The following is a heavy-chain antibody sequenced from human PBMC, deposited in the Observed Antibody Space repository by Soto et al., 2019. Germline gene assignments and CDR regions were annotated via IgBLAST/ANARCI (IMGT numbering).Heavy chain of an antibody. J-gene: IGHJ6*01. V-gene: IGHV4-59*01. CDR3: AREPPPTIGLGMDV. Sequence: QVQLQESGPGLVKPSETLSLTCTVSGGSISSYYWSWIRQPPGQGLGWIGYIYYSGSTNYNPSLKSRVTISVDTSKNQFSLKLSSVTAADTAVYYCAREPPPTIGLGMDVWGQGTTVTVSS. D-gene: IGHD2-2*01. CDR1: GGSISSYY. CDR2: IYYSGST.